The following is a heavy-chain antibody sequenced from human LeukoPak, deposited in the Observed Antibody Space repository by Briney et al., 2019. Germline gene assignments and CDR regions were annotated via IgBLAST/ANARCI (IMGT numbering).Heavy chain of an antibody. CDR1: GFPFNTYA. D-gene: IGHD1-1*01. J-gene: IGHJ6*02. V-gene: IGHV3-33*03. Sequence: GGSLRLACAASGFPFNTYAMHWVRQAPGKGPEWVALIWHDGSNENYADSVKGRFTISRDNAKDSLYLQMNSLRAEDTAVYYCATYINWVAGDVWGQGTAVTVSS. CDR3: ATYINWVAGDV. CDR2: IWHDGSNE.